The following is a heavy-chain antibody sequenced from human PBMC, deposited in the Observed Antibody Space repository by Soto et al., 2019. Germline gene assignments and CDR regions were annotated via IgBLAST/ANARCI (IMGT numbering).Heavy chain of an antibody. D-gene: IGHD1-26*01. Sequence: QVPLVQSGAEVKKPGASVKVSCKASGYTFTSYGISWVRQAPGQGLEWMGWISAYNGNTNYAQKLQGRVTMTTDTSTSTPYMELRSLRSDDTAVYYCAIDRGSYALDYWCQGTLVTVSS. CDR3: AIDRGSYALDY. J-gene: IGHJ4*02. V-gene: IGHV1-18*01. CDR2: ISAYNGNT. CDR1: GYTFTSYG.